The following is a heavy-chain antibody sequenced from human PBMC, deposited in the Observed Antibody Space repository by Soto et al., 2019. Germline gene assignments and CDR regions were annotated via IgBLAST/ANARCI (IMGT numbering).Heavy chain of an antibody. CDR3: ARHGNYYDSSGYYVDY. CDR1: GGSISSSSYY. J-gene: IGHJ4*02. CDR2: VYYSGST. Sequence: SETLSLTCTVSGGSISSSSYYWGWIRQPPGKGLEWIGIVYYSGSTYYNPSLKSRVTISVDTSKNYFSLKLSSVTAADTAVYYCARHGNYYDSSGYYVDYWGQGTLVTVSS. D-gene: IGHD3-22*01. V-gene: IGHV4-39*01.